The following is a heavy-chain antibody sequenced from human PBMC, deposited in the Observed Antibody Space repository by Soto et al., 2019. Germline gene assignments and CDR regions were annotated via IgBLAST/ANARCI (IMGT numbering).Heavy chain of an antibody. V-gene: IGHV3-30-3*01. CDR2: ISYDGSNK. CDR3: ARDEGVTMIVVVS. D-gene: IGHD3-22*01. J-gene: IGHJ4*02. CDR1: GFTFSSYA. Sequence: GGSLRLSCAASGFTFSSYAMHWVRQAPGRGLEWVAVISYDGSNKYYADSVKSRFTISRDNSKNTLYLQMNSLRAEDTAVYYCARDEGVTMIVVVSWGQGTLVTVSS.